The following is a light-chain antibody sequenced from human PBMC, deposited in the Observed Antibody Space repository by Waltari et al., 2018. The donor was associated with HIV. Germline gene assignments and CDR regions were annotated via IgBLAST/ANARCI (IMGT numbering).Light chain of an antibody. CDR3: AAWDDGLSGPV. Sequence: QSVLTQPPSASGTPGQRVTISCSGSSSNIGSNYVYWYQQLPGTAPKLLIYRTNQRPSGVPDRCSGSKSGTSASLAITGLRSEDEADYYCAAWDDGLSGPVFGGGTKLTVL. V-gene: IGLV1-47*01. CDR2: RTN. J-gene: IGLJ3*02. CDR1: SSNIGSNY.